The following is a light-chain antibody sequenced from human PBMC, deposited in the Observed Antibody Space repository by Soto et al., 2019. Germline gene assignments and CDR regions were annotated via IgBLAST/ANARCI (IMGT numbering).Light chain of an antibody. CDR2: GAS. CDR3: HQSGSAPALT. Sequence: EIVLTQSQGTLSLFPGERATLSCRARQSISSNYLAWYQHKPGQAPSLLIQGASNRATGIPDRFSGAGSGIYFTLASSRLDPEELAVYSCHQSGSAPALTFGQGIKVEIK. J-gene: IGKJ1*01. V-gene: IGKV3-20*01. CDR1: QSISSNY.